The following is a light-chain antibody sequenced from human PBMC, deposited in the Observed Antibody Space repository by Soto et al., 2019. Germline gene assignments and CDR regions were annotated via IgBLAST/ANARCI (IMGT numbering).Light chain of an antibody. CDR2: GAS. V-gene: IGKV3-20*01. J-gene: IGKJ1*01. CDR1: QSVDSSF. Sequence: EIVLTQSPGSLSLSPGERATLSCRASQSVDSSFFAWYQQKPGQAPRLLIYGASNRPTGIPDRFSGSGSGTDFTLTISRLEPEDFAVYYCQQYVSSVTFGQGTKVAIK. CDR3: QQYVSSVT.